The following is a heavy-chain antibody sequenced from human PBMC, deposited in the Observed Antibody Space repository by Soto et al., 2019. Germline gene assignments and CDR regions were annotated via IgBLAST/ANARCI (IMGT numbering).Heavy chain of an antibody. J-gene: IGHJ4*02. V-gene: IGHV4-34*01. CDR1: GGSFSGYY. Sequence: SETLSLTCAVYGGSFSGYYWSWIRQPPGKGLEWIGEINHSGSTNYNPSLKSRVTISVDTSKNQFSLKLSSVTAADTAVYYCASPFEYSSSHRSDYWGQGTLVTVSS. CDR3: ASPFEYSSSHRSDY. CDR2: INHSGST. D-gene: IGHD6-6*01.